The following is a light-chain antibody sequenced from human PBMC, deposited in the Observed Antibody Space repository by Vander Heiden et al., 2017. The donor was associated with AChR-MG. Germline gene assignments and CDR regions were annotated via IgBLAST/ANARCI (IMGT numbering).Light chain of an antibody. CDR2: EVN. Sequence: QSALTPPPSASGSPGQSVTISCTGTSSDVGGFNYVSWYQQHPGKAPKLMIYEVNQRPSGVPDRFSGSKSGNTASLTVSGLQAEDEGDYFCSSYAGSNNVVFGGGTKLTVL. CDR3: SSYAGSNNVV. J-gene: IGLJ2*01. V-gene: IGLV2-8*01. CDR1: SSDVGGFNY.